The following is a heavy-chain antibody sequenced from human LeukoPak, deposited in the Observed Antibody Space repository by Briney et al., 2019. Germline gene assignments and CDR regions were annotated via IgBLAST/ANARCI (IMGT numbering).Heavy chain of an antibody. J-gene: IGHJ3*02. CDR3: AFALDGDNAFDI. CDR1: GFTFSSYE. CDR2: ISSSGSTI. D-gene: IGHD3-10*01. Sequence: PGGSLRLSCAASGFTFSSYEMNWVRQAPGKGLEWVSYISSSGSTIYYADSVKGRFTISRDNAKNSLYLQMNSLRAEDTAVYYCAFALDGDNAFDIWGQGTMVTVSS. V-gene: IGHV3-48*03.